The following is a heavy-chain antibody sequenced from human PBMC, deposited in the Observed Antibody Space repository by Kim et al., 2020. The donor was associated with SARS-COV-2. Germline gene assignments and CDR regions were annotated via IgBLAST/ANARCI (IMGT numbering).Heavy chain of an antibody. D-gene: IGHD5-18*01. J-gene: IGHJ4*02. CDR3: ARTFQDTAMERVIDY. Sequence: PSLKSRVTRYVDASKNQFSLKLSSVTAADTAVYYCARTFQDTAMERVIDYWGQGTLVTVSS. V-gene: IGHV4-39*01.